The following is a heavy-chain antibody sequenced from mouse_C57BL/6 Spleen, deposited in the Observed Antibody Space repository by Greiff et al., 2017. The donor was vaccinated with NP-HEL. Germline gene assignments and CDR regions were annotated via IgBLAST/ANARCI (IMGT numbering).Heavy chain of an antibody. CDR2: IYPGDGDT. CDR1: GYAFSSSW. J-gene: IGHJ2*01. V-gene: IGHV1-82*01. Sequence: QVQLKESGPELVKPGASVKISCKASGYAFSSSWMNWVKQRPGKGLEWIGRIYPGDGDTNYNGKFKGKATLTADKSSSTAYMQLSSLTSEDSAVYFCARETTVALDYWGQGTTLTVSS. D-gene: IGHD1-1*01. CDR3: ARETTVALDY.